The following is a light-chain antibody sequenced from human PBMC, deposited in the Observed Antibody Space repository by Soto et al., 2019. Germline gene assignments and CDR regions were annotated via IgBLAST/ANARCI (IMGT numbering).Light chain of an antibody. J-gene: IGLJ3*02. V-gene: IGLV2-23*02. CDR2: EVT. CDR1: SSDVGTYNL. Sequence: QSALTQPASVSGSPGQSVTISCTGVSSDVGTYNLVSWYQQHPGKAPKLMVFEVTKRPSGVPDRFSGSKSGNTASLTISGLQAEDESDYFCCSYAGNDIGVFGGGTKLTVL. CDR3: CSYAGNDIGV.